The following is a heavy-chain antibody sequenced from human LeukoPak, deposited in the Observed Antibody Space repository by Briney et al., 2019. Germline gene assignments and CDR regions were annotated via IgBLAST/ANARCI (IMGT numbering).Heavy chain of an antibody. CDR3: ARLGVHTAMVAHD. Sequence: GESLKISCKGSGYSFTSHWIGWVRRMPGKGLEWMGIIYPGDSDTRYSPSFQGRVTISADKSISTAYLQWSSLKASDTAMHYCARLGVHTAMVAHDWGQGTLVTVSS. D-gene: IGHD5-18*01. V-gene: IGHV5-51*01. J-gene: IGHJ4*02. CDR1: GYSFTSHW. CDR2: IYPGDSDT.